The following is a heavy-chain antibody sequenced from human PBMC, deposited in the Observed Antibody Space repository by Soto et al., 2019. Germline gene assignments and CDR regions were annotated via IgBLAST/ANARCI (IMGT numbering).Heavy chain of an antibody. CDR2: IGTAGDT. D-gene: IGHD2-15*01. J-gene: IGHJ6*02. CDR3: ARSAGGRGSGRSRPYYYYYGMDV. Sequence: EVQLVESGGGLVQPGGSLRLSCAASGFTFSSYDMHWVRQATGKGLEWVSAIGTAGDTYYPGSVKGRFTISRENAKNSLYLQMNSLRAGDTAVYYCARSAGGRGSGRSRPYYYYYGMDVWGQGTTVTVSS. V-gene: IGHV3-13*01. CDR1: GFTFSSYD.